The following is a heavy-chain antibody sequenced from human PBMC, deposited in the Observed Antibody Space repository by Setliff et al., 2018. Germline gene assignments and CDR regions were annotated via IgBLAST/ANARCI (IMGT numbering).Heavy chain of an antibody. Sequence: PGESLKISCKDSGHYFLNSWIGWLRQTPEKGLEWVVIIYPFDSNMRYHPSFQGHVTMSADKSITTAYLQWSSLRPSDTAMYYCTRHEDRNKCTSSSCYRENDAFDVWGQGAMVTVSS. CDR1: GHYFLNSW. D-gene: IGHD2-2*01. V-gene: IGHV5-51*01. J-gene: IGHJ3*01. CDR2: IYPFDSNM. CDR3: TRHEDRNKCTSSSCYRENDAFDV.